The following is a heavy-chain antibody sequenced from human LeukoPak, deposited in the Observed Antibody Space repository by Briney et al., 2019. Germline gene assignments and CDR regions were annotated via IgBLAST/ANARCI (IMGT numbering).Heavy chain of an antibody. CDR2: INHGGST. CDR1: GVSFSGFY. Sequence: SETLSLTCAAYGVSFSGFYLSWIRQSPGKGLEWMGEINHGGSTNYNPAPKRRVTTSADTSKNQSSFKVMSGTAADKTVEYCAGGGTFAEPFSRSWGQGPLVPVPS. D-gene: IGHD1-26*01. CDR3: AGGGTFAEPFSRS. V-gene: IGHV4-34*01. J-gene: IGHJ4*02.